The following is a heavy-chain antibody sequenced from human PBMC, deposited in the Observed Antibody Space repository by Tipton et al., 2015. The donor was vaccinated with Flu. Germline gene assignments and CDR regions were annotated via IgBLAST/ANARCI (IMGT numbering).Heavy chain of an antibody. CDR2: IHRSGST. D-gene: IGHD4-11*01. V-gene: IGHV4-38-2*01. J-gene: IGHJ5*02. CDR1: GDYISPDYF. CDR3: ARRDFSNYVSDPKNWFDR. Sequence: TLSLTCAVSGDYISPDYFWGWIRQPPGKGLEWIATIHRSGSTKYNPSLKSRVTISVDTSKNQFPLEMRSVTAADMAFYYCARRDFSNYVSDPKNWFDRWGQGTLVTVSS.